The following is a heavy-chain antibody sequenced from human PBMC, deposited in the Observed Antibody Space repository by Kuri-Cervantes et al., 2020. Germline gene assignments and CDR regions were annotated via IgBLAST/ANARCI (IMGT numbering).Heavy chain of an antibody. CDR2: ISYDGSNK. V-gene: IGHV3-30*04. Sequence: SLKISCAASGFTFSSYAMHWARQAPGKGLEWVAVISYDGSNKYYADSVKGRFTISRDNSKNTLYLQMNSLRAEDTAVYYCAKEIVGDSGYFDLWGRGTLVTVSS. CDR3: AKEIVGDSGYFDL. CDR1: GFTFSSYA. D-gene: IGHD1-26*01. J-gene: IGHJ2*01.